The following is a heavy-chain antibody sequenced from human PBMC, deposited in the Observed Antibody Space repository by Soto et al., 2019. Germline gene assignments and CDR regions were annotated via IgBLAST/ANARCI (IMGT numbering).Heavy chain of an antibody. J-gene: IGHJ5*02. Sequence: SETLSLTCAVYGGSFSGYYWSWIRQPPGKGLEWIGEINHSGSTNYNPSLKSRVTISVDTSKNQFSLKLSSVTAADTAVYYCARVSSSWYGRAWFDPWGQGTRVTVAS. CDR2: INHSGST. D-gene: IGHD6-13*01. V-gene: IGHV4-34*01. CDR3: ARVSSSWYGRAWFDP. CDR1: GGSFSGYY.